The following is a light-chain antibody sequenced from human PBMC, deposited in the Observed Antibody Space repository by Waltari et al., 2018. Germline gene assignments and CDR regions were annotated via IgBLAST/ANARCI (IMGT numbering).Light chain of an antibody. V-gene: IGKV3-20*01. CDR2: GAS. Sequence: EIVLTQSPGTLSLSPGERAALSCRASQSVSSSYLAWYQQKPGQAPRLLIYGASSRSTGIPDRFSGIGSGTDFTLTIGRLEPEDFAVYYCQQYGSSPLTFGGGTKVEIK. CDR1: QSVSSSY. CDR3: QQYGSSPLT. J-gene: IGKJ4*01.